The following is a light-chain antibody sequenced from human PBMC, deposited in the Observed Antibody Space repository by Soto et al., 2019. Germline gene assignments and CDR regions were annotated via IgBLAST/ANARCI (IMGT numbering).Light chain of an antibody. J-gene: IGKJ5*01. V-gene: IGKV1-33*01. CDR3: QQYENFPVT. CDR1: HDIRKY. Sequence: DIQMTQSPSSLSASVGDRVTITCQASHDIRKYLNWYQQKPGKAPKLLIYDASNLETGVPSRFTGSGSGTDFTFTISSLQPEDIATYYCQQYENFPVTFGPGTRLESK. CDR2: DAS.